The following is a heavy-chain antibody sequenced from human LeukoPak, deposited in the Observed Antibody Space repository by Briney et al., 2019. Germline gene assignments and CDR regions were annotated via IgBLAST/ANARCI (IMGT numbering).Heavy chain of an antibody. V-gene: IGHV1-18*01. Sequence: GASVKVSCKASGYTFTSYGISWVRQAPGQGLEWMGWISAYNGNTNYAQKLQGRVTMTTDTSTSTAYMELRSLRSDDTAVYYCAREVRGVVSNWFDPWGQGTLVTVSS. CDR1: GYTFTSYG. J-gene: IGHJ5*02. CDR3: AREVRGVVSNWFDP. CDR2: ISAYNGNT. D-gene: IGHD3-10*01.